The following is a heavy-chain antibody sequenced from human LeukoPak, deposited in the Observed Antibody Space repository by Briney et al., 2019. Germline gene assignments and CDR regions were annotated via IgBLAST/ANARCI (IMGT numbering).Heavy chain of an antibody. CDR1: GYTFTSYG. J-gene: IGHJ5*02. V-gene: IGHV1-18*01. CDR3: ARDVLVGATKVIDP. CDR2: ISAYNGNT. D-gene: IGHD1-26*01. Sequence: ASVKVSCKASGYTFTSYGISWVRQAHGQGLEWMGWISAYNGNTNYAQKLQGRVTMTTDTSTSTAYMELRSLRSGDTAVYYCARDVLVGATKVIDPWGQGTLVTVSS.